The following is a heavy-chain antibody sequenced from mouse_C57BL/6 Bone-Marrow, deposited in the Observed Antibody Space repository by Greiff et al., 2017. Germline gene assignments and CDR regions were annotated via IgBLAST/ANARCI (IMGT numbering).Heavy chain of an antibody. V-gene: IGHV5-6*01. D-gene: IGHD1-1*01. CDR3: ARPLFITTVVAHWYFDV. J-gene: IGHJ1*03. Sequence: VQPQQSGGDLVKPGGSLKLSCAASGFTFSSYGMSWVRQTPDKRLEWVATISSGGSYTYYPDSVKGRFTISRDNAKNTLYLQMSSLKSEDTAMYYCARPLFITTVVAHWYFDVWGTGTTVTVSS. CDR1: GFTFSSYG. CDR2: ISSGGSYT.